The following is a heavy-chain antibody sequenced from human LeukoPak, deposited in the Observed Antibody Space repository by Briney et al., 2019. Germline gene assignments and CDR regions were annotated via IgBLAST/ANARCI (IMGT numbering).Heavy chain of an antibody. J-gene: IGHJ4*02. D-gene: IGHD2-8*01. CDR2: INHSGST. CDR1: GGSFSGYY. Sequence: SETLSLTCAVYGGSFSGYYWSWIRQPTGKGLEWMGEINHSGSTNYNPSLKSRVTISVDTSKNQFSLKLSSVTAADTAVYYCARAFGAYCTNGVCYHFDYWGQGTLVTVSS. V-gene: IGHV4-34*01. CDR3: ARAFGAYCTNGVCYHFDY.